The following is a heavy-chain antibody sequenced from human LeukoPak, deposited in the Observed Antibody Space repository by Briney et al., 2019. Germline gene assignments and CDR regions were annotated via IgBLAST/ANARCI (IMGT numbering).Heavy chain of an antibody. CDR2: IYYSGST. CDR3: ARLSLAAAGNRYFDL. D-gene: IGHD6-13*01. V-gene: IGHV4-39*01. Sequence: SETLSLTCTVSGGSISSSSYYWGWIRQPPGKGLEWIGSIYYSGSTYYNPSLKSRVTVPVDTSKNQFSLILSSVTAADTAVYYCARLSLAAAGNRYFDLWGRGTLVTVSS. J-gene: IGHJ2*01. CDR1: GGSISSSSYY.